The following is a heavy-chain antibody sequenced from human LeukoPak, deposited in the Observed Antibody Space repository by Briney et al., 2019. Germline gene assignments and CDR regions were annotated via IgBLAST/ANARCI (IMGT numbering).Heavy chain of an antibody. CDR2: IKQDGSEK. J-gene: IGHJ4*02. CDR3: ASVSYDFWSGYYRHFDY. CDR1: GFTFSSYW. D-gene: IGHD3-3*01. Sequence: GGSLRLSCAASGFTFSSYWMSWVRKAPGKGLEWVANIKQDGSEKYYVDSVKGRFTVSRDNAKNSLYLQMNSLRAEDTAVYYCASVSYDFWSGYYRHFDYWGQGTLVTVFS. V-gene: IGHV3-7*01.